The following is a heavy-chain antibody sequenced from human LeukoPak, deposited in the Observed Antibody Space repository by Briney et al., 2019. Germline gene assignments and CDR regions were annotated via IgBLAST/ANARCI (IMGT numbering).Heavy chain of an antibody. J-gene: IGHJ4*02. Sequence: PGGSLRLSCAASGFTFSSYAMSWVRQAPEKGLEWVSAISGSGGSTYYADSVKGRFTISRDNSKNTLYLRMNSLRAEDTAVYYCARPPAGSGLYWGQGTLVTVSS. CDR1: GFTFSSYA. CDR3: ARPPAGSGLY. V-gene: IGHV3-23*01. CDR2: ISGSGGST. D-gene: IGHD3-10*01.